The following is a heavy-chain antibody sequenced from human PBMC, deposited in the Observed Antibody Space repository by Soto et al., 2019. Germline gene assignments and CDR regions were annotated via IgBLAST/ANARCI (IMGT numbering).Heavy chain of an antibody. CDR1: GFTFSSYA. D-gene: IGHD2-15*01. V-gene: IGHV3-23*01. J-gene: IGHJ3*02. CDR3: ARCSGGSCYSYAFDI. Sequence: GSLRLSCAASGFTFSSYAMSWVRQAPGKGLEWVSAISGSGVSTYYADSVKGRFTISRDNSKNTLYLQMNSLRAEDTAVYYCARCSGGSCYSYAFDIWGRGTMVTVSS. CDR2: ISGSGVST.